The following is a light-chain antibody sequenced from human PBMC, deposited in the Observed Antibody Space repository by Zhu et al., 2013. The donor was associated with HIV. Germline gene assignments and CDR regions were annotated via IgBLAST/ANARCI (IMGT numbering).Light chain of an antibody. Sequence: DVQMTQSPSSLSASVGDRVTITCRASQGISNYLNWYQQKPGNSPKLLIYTASSLHGGVPVKVQWQWIWDEISTLTIDSLQPEDFATYYCQQSYNTPRTFGPRT. CDR2: TAS. CDR3: QQSYNTPRT. V-gene: IGKV1-39*01. CDR1: QGISNY. J-gene: IGKJ1*01.